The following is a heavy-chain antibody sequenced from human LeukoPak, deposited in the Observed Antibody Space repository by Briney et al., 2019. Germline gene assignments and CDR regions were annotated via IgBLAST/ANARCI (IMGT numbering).Heavy chain of an antibody. V-gene: IGHV4-39*01. CDR2: IYYSGNT. J-gene: IGHJ5*01. D-gene: IGHD1-26*01. CDR1: GGSISSGDYY. Sequence: SETLSLTCTVSGGSISSGDYYWSWIRQPPGKGLEWIGSIYYSGNTYYNPSLKSRVSISVDTSNNQFSLKLSSVTAADTAVYYCARGLLYSGSFARNWFDSWGRETLVTVSS. CDR3: ARGLLYSGSFARNWFDS.